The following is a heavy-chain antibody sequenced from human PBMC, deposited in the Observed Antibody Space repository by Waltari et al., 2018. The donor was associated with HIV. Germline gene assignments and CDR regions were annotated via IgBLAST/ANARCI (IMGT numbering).Heavy chain of an antibody. Sequence: QVQLVQSGAEVKKPGSSVKVSCKASGGTFSSYAISWVRQAPGQGVEWMGGIIPSGGTANYAQKFQGRVTITADESTSTAYMELSSLRSEDTAVYYCARGYNYYYYFDYWGQGTLVTVSS. D-gene: IGHD3-22*01. CDR1: GGTFSSYA. CDR2: IIPSGGTA. V-gene: IGHV1-69*12. CDR3: ARGYNYYYYFDY. J-gene: IGHJ4*02.